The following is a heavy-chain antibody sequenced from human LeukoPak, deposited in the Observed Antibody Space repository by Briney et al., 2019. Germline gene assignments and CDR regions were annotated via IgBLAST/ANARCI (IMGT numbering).Heavy chain of an antibody. V-gene: IGHV3-23*01. CDR3: AKSPCSGGRCYSGYFDD. CDR2: ISGSGGST. Sequence: GGSLRLSCAASGFTFSSYAMNWVRQAPGKGLEWVSIISGSGGSTYYADSVKGRFTISRDSSTNTLYLQMNSLRAEDTAIYYCAKSPCSGGRCYSGYFDDWGQGTLVTVSS. D-gene: IGHD2-15*01. CDR1: GFTFSSYA. J-gene: IGHJ4*02.